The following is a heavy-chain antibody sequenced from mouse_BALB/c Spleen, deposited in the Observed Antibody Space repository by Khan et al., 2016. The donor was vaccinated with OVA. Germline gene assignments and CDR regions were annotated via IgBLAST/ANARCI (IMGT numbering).Heavy chain of an antibody. Sequence: QVQLQQSGAELVKPGASVKLSCKASGYTFSSYYMYWVKQRPGQGLEWIGEINPNNGGTNFNEKFKSKAALTVDKSSTTAYMQLSSLTSEDSAVYYCTRSRYGSFAYWGQGTLVTVST. J-gene: IGHJ3*01. D-gene: IGHD2-2*01. V-gene: IGHV1S81*02. CDR1: GYTFSSYY. CDR2: INPNNGGT. CDR3: TRSRYGSFAY.